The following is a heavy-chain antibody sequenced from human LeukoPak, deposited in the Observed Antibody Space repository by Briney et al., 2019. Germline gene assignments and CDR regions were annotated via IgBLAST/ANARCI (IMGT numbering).Heavy chain of an antibody. Sequence: PGGSLRLSCAASGFTFSSYAMSWVRQAPGKGLEWVAVISYDGSNKYYADSVKGRFTISRDNSKNTLYLQMNSLRAEDTAVYYCAKDDCSSTSCSHGYGMDVWGQGTTVTVSS. V-gene: IGHV3-30*18. D-gene: IGHD2-2*01. CDR2: ISYDGSNK. J-gene: IGHJ6*02. CDR3: AKDDCSSTSCSHGYGMDV. CDR1: GFTFSSYA.